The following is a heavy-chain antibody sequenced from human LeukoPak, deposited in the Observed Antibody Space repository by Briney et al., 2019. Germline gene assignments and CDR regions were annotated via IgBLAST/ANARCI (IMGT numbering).Heavy chain of an antibody. CDR1: GGSVSFKSDV. V-gene: IGHV6-1*01. CDR3: VRDANWGLDALDI. CDR2: AYYRSKWLF. D-gene: IGHD7-27*01. J-gene: IGHJ3*02. Sequence: SQTLSLTCASSGGSVSFKSDVWNWIRQSPSRGLEWLGRAYYRSKWLFDYALSAKSRLKITPDTPKNQFSLQLNSVTPEDTATYYCVRDANWGLDALDIWGHGTMVTVSS.